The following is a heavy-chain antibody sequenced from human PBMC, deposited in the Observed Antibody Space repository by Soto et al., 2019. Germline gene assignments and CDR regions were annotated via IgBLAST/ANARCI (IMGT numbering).Heavy chain of an antibody. J-gene: IGHJ6*02. D-gene: IGHD2-15*01. CDR3: ARVSPEVVAATSSYYYYYGMDV. CDR2: ISYDGSNK. CDR1: VFTFSTYA. V-gene: IGHV3-30-3*01. Sequence: QVQLVESGGGVVQPGRSLRLSCEASVFTFSTYAMHWVRQAPGKGLEWVAVISYDGSNKYYADSVKGRFTISRDNSKNTLYLQMNSLRAEDTAVYYCARVSPEVVAATSSYYYYYGMDVWGQGTTVTVSS.